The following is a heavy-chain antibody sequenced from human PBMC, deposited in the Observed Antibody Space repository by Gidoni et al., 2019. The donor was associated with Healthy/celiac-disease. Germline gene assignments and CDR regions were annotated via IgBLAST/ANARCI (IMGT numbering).Heavy chain of an antibody. D-gene: IGHD3-3*01. J-gene: IGHJ4*02. V-gene: IGHV3-30*18. CDR2: ISYDGSNK. CDR1: GFTFSSYG. Sequence: QVQLVESGGGVVQPGRSLRLSCAASGFTFSSYGMHWVRQAPGKGLEWVAVISYDGSNKYYAVSVKGRFTISRDNSKNTLYLQMNSLRAEDTAVYYCAKAQAFLEWLSQLYFDYWGQGTLVTVSS. CDR3: AKAQAFLEWLSQLYFDY.